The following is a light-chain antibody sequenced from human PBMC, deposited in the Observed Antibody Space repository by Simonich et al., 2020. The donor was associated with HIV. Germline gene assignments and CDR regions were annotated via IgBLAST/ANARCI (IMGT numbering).Light chain of an antibody. CDR2: GAS. CDR1: QSLSSN. V-gene: IGKV3-15*01. Sequence: EIVMTQSPATLSVSPGERATLSCRASQSLSSNLAWYQQKPGQAPRLLIYGASTRATGIPARCSGSGSGTEFTLTISSLQSEDFAVYYCQQYSKWPPWTFGQGTKVEIK. J-gene: IGKJ1*01. CDR3: QQYSKWPPWT.